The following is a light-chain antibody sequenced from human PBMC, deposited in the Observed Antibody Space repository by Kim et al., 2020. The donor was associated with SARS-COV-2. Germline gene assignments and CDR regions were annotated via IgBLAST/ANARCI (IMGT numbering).Light chain of an antibody. CDR2: AAS. J-gene: IGKJ3*01. Sequence: ASVGDRGTITCRTSQTISSHLNWYHLKPGRAPKLLIYAASTLQGGVPSRFSGSGSETDFTLTISSLQPDDFATYFCQQTYIAPFTFGPGTKVDIK. CDR3: QQTYIAPFT. CDR1: QTISSH. V-gene: IGKV1-39*01.